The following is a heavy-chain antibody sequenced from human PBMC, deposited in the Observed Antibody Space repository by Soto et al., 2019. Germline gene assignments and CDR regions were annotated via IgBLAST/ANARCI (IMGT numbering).Heavy chain of an antibody. CDR3: AKVRCSSTSCYALDAFDI. V-gene: IGHV3-23*01. Sequence: EVQLLESGGGLVQPGGSLRLSCAASGFTFSSYAMSWVRQAPGKGLEWVSAISGSGGSTYYADSVKGRFTISRDNSKNTLYLQMNSLRAEDTAVYYCAKVRCSSTSCYALDAFDIWCQGTMVTVSS. CDR1: GFTFSSYA. CDR2: ISGSGGST. J-gene: IGHJ3*02. D-gene: IGHD2-2*01.